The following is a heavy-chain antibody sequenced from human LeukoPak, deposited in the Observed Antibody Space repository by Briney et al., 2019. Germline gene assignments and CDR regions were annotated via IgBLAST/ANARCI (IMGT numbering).Heavy chain of an antibody. J-gene: IGHJ6*03. Sequence: GGSLRLSCAASGFTFSGFSMHWVRQAPGKGLEYVSAISGDGDYTYYANSVKGRFTISRDNSKNTLYLQMGSLRAEDMAVYYCARDLYWGSGYYYMDVWGKGTTVTVSS. CDR3: ARDLYWGSGYYYMDV. CDR1: GFTFSGFS. CDR2: ISGDGDYT. V-gene: IGHV3-64*01. D-gene: IGHD3-10*01.